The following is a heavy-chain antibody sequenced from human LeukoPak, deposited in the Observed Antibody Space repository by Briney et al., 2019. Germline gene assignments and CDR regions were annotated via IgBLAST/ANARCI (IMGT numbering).Heavy chain of an antibody. J-gene: IGHJ4*02. Sequence: ESLKISCKGSGYMFINYGIDWVRQMPGKGLEWMGNIYPDDSDTGYSPSFQGQVTISADKSISTAYLQWSSLEASDTAMYYCARRACSADSCLDYWGQGTLVTVSS. CDR3: ARRACSADSCLDY. V-gene: IGHV5-51*01. D-gene: IGHD2-15*01. CDR1: GYMFINYG. CDR2: IYPDDSDT.